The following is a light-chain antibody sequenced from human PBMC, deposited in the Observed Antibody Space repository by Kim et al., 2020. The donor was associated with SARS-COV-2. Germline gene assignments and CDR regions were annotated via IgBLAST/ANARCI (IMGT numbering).Light chain of an antibody. CDR3: QTWGSGIRV. J-gene: IGLJ3*02. CDR2: LHSDGNY. Sequence: ASVKLTCTLGRGPSNNAIAWHQQQPGKGPRYLMKLHSDGNYIKGDGIPDRFSGSSSGAERYLTISSLQSEDEANYYCQTWGSGIRVFGGGTQLTVL. V-gene: IGLV4-69*01. CDR1: RGPSNNA.